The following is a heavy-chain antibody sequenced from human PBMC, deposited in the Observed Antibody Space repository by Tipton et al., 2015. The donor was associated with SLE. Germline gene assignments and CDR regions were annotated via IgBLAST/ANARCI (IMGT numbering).Heavy chain of an antibody. Sequence: TLSLTCAVYGGSFSGYYWSWIRQPPGKGLEWIGEINHSGSTNYNPSLKSRVTISVDTPKNQFSLKLSSVTAADTAVYYCARHSRGRGGATPFEYWGQGTLVTVSS. CDR1: GGSFSGYY. CDR3: ARHSRGRGGATPFEY. CDR2: INHSGST. J-gene: IGHJ4*02. V-gene: IGHV4-34*01. D-gene: IGHD1-26*01.